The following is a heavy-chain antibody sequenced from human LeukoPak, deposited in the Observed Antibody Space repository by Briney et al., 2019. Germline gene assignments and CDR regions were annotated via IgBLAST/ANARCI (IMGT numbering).Heavy chain of an antibody. J-gene: IGHJ4*02. CDR2: ISTYNADT. Sequence: EASVKVSCKASGYTFTSYGISWVRQAPGQGLEWMGWISTYNADTDYAQNLQGRVTMTTDTSTSTAYMELRSLRSDDTAIYYCTIIPNVIVLTHQFEYWGQGTLVTVSS. CDR1: GYTFTSYG. CDR3: TIIPNVIVLTHQFEY. V-gene: IGHV1-18*01. D-gene: IGHD2-21*01.